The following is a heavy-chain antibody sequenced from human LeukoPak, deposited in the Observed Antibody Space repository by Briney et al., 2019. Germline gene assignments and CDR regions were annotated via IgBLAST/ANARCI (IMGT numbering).Heavy chain of an antibody. V-gene: IGHV3-15*01. CDR3: TTGVRQLWFNDAFDI. CDR1: GFTFSSYA. J-gene: IGHJ3*02. Sequence: GRSLRLSCAASGFTFSSYAMHWVRQAPGKGLEWVGRIKSKTDGGTTDYAAPVKGRFTISRDDSKNTLYLQMNSLKTEDTAVYYCTTGVRQLWFNDAFDIWGQGTMVTVSS. CDR2: IKSKTDGGTT. D-gene: IGHD5-18*01.